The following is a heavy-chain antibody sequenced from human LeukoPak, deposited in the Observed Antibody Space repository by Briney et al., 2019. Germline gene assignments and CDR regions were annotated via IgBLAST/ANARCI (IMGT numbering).Heavy chain of an antibody. J-gene: IGHJ4*02. V-gene: IGHV5-51*01. CDR3: ATRDGGLKVYNF. Sequence: GESLKISCKGSGYIFSSYWIGWVRQMPGKGLEWMGIIFPGDSDTRYSPSFQGQVTVSVDKSISTVYLQWNSLKASDTAMYYCATRDGGLKVYNFWGQGTLVTVSS. CDR1: GYIFSSYW. D-gene: IGHD4-23*01. CDR2: IFPGDSDT.